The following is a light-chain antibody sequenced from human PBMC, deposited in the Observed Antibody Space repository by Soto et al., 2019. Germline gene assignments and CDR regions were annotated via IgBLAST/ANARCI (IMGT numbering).Light chain of an antibody. CDR3: CSYAGTYTRV. CDR2: DVN. J-gene: IGLJ1*01. Sequence: QSALTQPRSVSGSPGQSVTISCTRTSSDVDNYNNVSWYQQHPGKAPKPLIYDVNKRPSGVPYRFSGSKSGNTASLTISGLQAGDEADYFCCSYAGTYTRVFGTGTKVTVL. V-gene: IGLV2-11*01. CDR1: SSDVDNYNN.